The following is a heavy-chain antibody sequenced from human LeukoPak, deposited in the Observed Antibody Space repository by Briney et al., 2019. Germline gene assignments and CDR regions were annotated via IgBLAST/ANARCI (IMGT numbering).Heavy chain of an antibody. V-gene: IGHV3-7*01. D-gene: IGHD3-16*01. J-gene: IGHJ4*02. CDR3: ARDGGWAQHDY. CDR1: GFTFSTYW. CDR2: IKPDGSEK. Sequence: GGSLRLSCAASGFTFSTYWMTWVRQAPGKGLEWVANIKPDGSEKNYVVSVKGRFTISRDNAKNSLYLQMNSLRAEDTAVYYCARDGGWAQHDYWGQGTLVTVSS.